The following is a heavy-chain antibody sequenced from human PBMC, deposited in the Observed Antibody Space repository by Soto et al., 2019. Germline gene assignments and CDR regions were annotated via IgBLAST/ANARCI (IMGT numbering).Heavy chain of an antibody. J-gene: IGHJ4*02. V-gene: IGHV4-34*01. Sequence: QVQLQRWGVGLLKPAESLSLTCAVYGGSFSGYYWSWIRQPPGKGLEWIGEINHSGSTNYNPCLKSRVTISVDTSKNQFSLKLSSVTAADTAVYYCARGRHGITRTQRRPLDYWGQGTLVTVSS. CDR2: INHSGST. CDR1: GGSFSGYY. D-gene: IGHD1-7*01. CDR3: ARGRHGITRTQRRPLDY.